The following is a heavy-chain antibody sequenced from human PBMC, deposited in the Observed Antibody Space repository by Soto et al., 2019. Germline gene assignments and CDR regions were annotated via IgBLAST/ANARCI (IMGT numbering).Heavy chain of an antibody. J-gene: IGHJ5*02. CDR1: GAALNSGNYY. CDR2: IYVTGAV. D-gene: IGHD2-21*01. V-gene: IGHV4-31*03. CDR3: ARLRIATNNYKWFDP. Sequence: SETLSLTCSVSGAALNSGNYYWSWIRQVPEKGLEWIGHIYVTGAVDYNPSLRDRITISQDTSERQFSLNLRLVTAADTAVYYCARLRIATNNYKWFDPWGQGTLVTVSS.